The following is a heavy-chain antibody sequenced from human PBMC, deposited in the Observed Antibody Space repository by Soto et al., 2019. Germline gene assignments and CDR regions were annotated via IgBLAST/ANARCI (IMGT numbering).Heavy chain of an antibody. Sequence: EVQLLESGGDLVQPGGSLRLSCAASGFIFSNYAMTWVRQAPGKGPEWVSTFTSGGSTYYRDTVKGRFTISRDNSKNTLYLQMTGLRAEDTAVYYCARTDKYNSQSSGWTNRFDYWGQGTLVTVSS. J-gene: IGHJ4*02. CDR3: ARTDKYNSQSSGWTNRFDY. D-gene: IGHD6-19*01. V-gene: IGHV3-23*01. CDR1: GFIFSNYA. CDR2: FTSGGST.